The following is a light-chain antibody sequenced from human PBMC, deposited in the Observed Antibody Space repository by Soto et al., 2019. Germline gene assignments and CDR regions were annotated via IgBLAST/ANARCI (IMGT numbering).Light chain of an antibody. CDR2: SDN. J-gene: IGLJ2*01. CDR1: TANIGKNY. CDR3: AAWDDRMIGRV. V-gene: IGLV1-47*02. Sequence: VVTQPPSASGTPGQRVTISCSGNTANIGKNYVYWYQQFPGTAPKLLIYSDNQRPSGVPDRFSVSKSDTSASLAISGLRSEDEAVYYCAAWDDRMIGRVFGGGTKLTVL.